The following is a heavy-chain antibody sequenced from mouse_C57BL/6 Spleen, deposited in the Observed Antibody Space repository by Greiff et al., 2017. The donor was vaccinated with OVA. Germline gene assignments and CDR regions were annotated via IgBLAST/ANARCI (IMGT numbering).Heavy chain of an antibody. CDR2: ISDGGSYT. J-gene: IGHJ2*01. CDR3: ARADWDNY. V-gene: IGHV5-4*01. D-gene: IGHD4-1*01. CDR1: GFTFSSYA. Sequence: EVQVVESGGGLVKPGGSLKLSCAASGFTFSSYAMSWVRQTPEKRLEWVATISDGGSYTYYPDNVKGRFTISRDNAKNNLYLQMSHLKSEDTAMYYCARADWDNYWGQGTTLTVSS.